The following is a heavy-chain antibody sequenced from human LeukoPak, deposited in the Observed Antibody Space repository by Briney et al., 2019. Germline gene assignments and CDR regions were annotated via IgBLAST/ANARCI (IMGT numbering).Heavy chain of an antibody. CDR2: IYYSGST. CDR3: ARTQWLVRLFSIFWFDP. CDR1: GGSISSSSYY. Sequence: SETLSLTCTVSGGSISSSSYYWGWLRQPPGKGLEWIGSIYYSGSTYYNPSLKSRVTISVDTSKNQFSLKLSSVTAADTAVYYCARTQWLVRLFSIFWFDPWGQGTLVTVSS. J-gene: IGHJ5*02. V-gene: IGHV4-39*07. D-gene: IGHD6-19*01.